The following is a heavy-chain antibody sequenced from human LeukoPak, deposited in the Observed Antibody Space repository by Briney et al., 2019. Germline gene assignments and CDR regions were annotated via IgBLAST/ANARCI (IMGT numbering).Heavy chain of an antibody. Sequence: PGGSLRLSCAASGFTFSDYYMSWIRQAPGKGLEWVSYISSSGTGIYYADSVKGRFTISRGNAKNSLYLQMNSLRVEDTAVYYCARSMSYYDSSGLDYWGQGTLITVSS. J-gene: IGHJ4*02. D-gene: IGHD3-22*01. CDR2: ISSSGTGI. CDR1: GFTFSDYY. CDR3: ARSMSYYDSSGLDY. V-gene: IGHV3-11*04.